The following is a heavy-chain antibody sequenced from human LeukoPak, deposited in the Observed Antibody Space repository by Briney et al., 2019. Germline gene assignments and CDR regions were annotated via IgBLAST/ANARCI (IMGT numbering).Heavy chain of an antibody. Sequence: PGGSLRLSCAASGFIFSNYGIHWVRQAPGKGLEWVAFIRYDGSNEYYADSVKGRFTISRDNSKNTLYLQMNSLRAEDTAVYYCAKDAKSGWSYFDCWGQGNLVTVSS. D-gene: IGHD6-19*01. V-gene: IGHV3-30*02. J-gene: IGHJ4*02. CDR3: AKDAKSGWSYFDC. CDR1: GFIFSNYG. CDR2: IRYDGSNE.